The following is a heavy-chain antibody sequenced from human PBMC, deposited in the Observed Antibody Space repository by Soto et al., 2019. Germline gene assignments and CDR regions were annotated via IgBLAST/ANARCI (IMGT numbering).Heavy chain of an antibody. CDR2: MNPNSGNT. V-gene: IGHV1-8*01. CDR1: GDTFTSYD. Sequence: QVHLVQSGAEVKKPGASVKVSCKASGDTFTSYDINWVRQATGQGLEWMGWMNPNSGNTGYAQKFQGRVTMTRNTSISTAYRELSSLRSEDTAVYYCARRGYSSSWYYYYYYGMDVWGQGPTVTVSS. J-gene: IGHJ6*02. D-gene: IGHD6-13*01. CDR3: ARRGYSSSWYYYYYYGMDV.